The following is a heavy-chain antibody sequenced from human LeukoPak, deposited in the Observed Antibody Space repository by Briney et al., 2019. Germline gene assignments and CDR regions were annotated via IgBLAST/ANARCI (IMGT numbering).Heavy chain of an antibody. CDR3: AREGTYCSGGSCYSEPYINPYCYYGMDV. J-gene: IGHJ6*04. Sequence: SVKVSCKASGGTFRSYAISWVRQAPEQGLEWMGGIIPLYGTANYAQKFQDRLAITADESTSTAYMELSSLTSDDTAVYYCAREGTYCSGGSCYSEPYINPYCYYGMDVWGKGTTVTVSS. CDR2: IIPLYGTA. CDR1: GGTFRSYA. V-gene: IGHV1-69*13. D-gene: IGHD2-15*01.